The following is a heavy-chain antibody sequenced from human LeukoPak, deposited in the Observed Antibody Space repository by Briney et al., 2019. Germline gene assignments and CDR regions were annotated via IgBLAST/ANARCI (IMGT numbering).Heavy chain of an antibody. V-gene: IGHV3-48*02. CDR2: IDSDTYGNTI. D-gene: IGHD4-17*01. CDR3: ARDRDYAFDY. Sequence: PGGSLRLSCAASGLTFNTYAMNWVRQAPGKGLEWISYIDSDTYGNTIYYPHTVKGRFTISRDNAKNSLYLQMDSLRDEDTAVYYCARDRDYAFDYWGQGTLVTVSS. J-gene: IGHJ4*02. CDR1: GLTFNTYA.